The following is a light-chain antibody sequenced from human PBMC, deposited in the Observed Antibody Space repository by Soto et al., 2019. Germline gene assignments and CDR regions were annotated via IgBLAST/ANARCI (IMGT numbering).Light chain of an antibody. J-gene: IGKJ1*01. CDR1: QSVSSY. Sequence: EIVFTQSPATLSLSPGERATPSRRASQSVSSYLAWYQQKPGQAPRLLIYGASNRATGIPDRFSGSGSGTDFTLTISRLEPEDFAVYYCQQYGSSGTFGQGTKVDI. V-gene: IGKV3-20*01. CDR2: GAS. CDR3: QQYGSSGT.